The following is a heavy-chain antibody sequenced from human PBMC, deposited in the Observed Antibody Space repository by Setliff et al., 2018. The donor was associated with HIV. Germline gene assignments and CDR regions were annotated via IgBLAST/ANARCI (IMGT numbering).Heavy chain of an antibody. CDR3: ARQGYYYDNSGYFTI. CDR1: GDSISSGNYY. CDR2: ISPSGGT. D-gene: IGHD3-22*01. Sequence: SETLSLTCSVSGDSISSGNYYWSWIRQPAGKGLGWIGHISPSGGTNYSASLRSRVTISVDTSKNQLSLKLSSVTASDTAVYYCARQGYYYDNSGYFTIWGQGTLVTVSS. J-gene: IGHJ4*02. V-gene: IGHV4-61*09.